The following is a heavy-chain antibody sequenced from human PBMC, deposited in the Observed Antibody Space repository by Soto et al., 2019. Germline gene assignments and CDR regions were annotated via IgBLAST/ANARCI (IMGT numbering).Heavy chain of an antibody. D-gene: IGHD6-19*01. CDR3: ARSVEGHFDY. Sequence: EVQLVESGGGLVQPGGSLRLSCAASGFPFSIYSMNWVRQAPGKGLEWSSYITSDTNTIKYADSVKGRFTISRDNAKNLVSLQMSSLRDEDTAVYFCARSVEGHFDYWGQGTVVTVSS. J-gene: IGHJ4*02. CDR1: GFPFSIYS. CDR2: ITSDTNTI. V-gene: IGHV3-48*02.